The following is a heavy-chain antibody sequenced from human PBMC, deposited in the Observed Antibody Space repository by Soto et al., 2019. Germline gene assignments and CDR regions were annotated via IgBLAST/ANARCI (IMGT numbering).Heavy chain of an antibody. V-gene: IGHV1-58*01. CDR1: GFTFTSSA. Sequence: ASVKVSCKASGFTFTSSAVQWERQARGQRLEWIGWIVVGSGNTNYAQKFQERVTITRDMSTSTAYMELSSLRSEDTAVYYCAADLYYDSSGYYSNAFDIWGQGTMVTVSS. J-gene: IGHJ3*02. CDR2: IVVGSGNT. CDR3: AADLYYDSSGYYSNAFDI. D-gene: IGHD3-22*01.